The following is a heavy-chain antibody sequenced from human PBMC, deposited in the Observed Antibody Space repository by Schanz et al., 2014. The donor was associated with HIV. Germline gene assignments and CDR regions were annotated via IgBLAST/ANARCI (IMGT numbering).Heavy chain of an antibody. Sequence: EVQLLESGGGLVEPGESLRLSCAVSGFTFSSHAMTWVRQAPGKGLEWVSGISISGETTYYADSVKGRFTISRDNSKNTLYLQMSSLRVEDTAVYYCANEEVPNDYWGQGTLVTVSS. CDR1: GFTFSSHA. CDR3: ANEEVPNDY. V-gene: IGHV3-23*01. J-gene: IGHJ4*02. CDR2: ISISGETT.